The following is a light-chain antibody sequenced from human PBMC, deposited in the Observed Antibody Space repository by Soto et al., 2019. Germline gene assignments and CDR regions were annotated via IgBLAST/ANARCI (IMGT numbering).Light chain of an antibody. Sequence: DIQMTQSPSSLSASIGDRVTITCQASHDISNFLNWYQQKPGKAPKLLVYDASNLQTGVPSRFSGRGAGTYFTCTISSLQPEDIATYYCQHYHNLPFTFGPGTTVHFK. CDR3: QHYHNLPFT. V-gene: IGKV1-33*01. J-gene: IGKJ3*01. CDR2: DAS. CDR1: HDISNF.